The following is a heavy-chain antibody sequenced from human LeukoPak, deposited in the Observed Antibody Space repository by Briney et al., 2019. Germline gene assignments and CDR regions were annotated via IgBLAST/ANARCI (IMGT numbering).Heavy chain of an antibody. CDR3: ARDSSSLFGAFDI. D-gene: IGHD6-13*01. V-gene: IGHV3-7*01. CDR2: IKQDGSEK. J-gene: IGHJ3*02. CDR1: GFTFSSYW. Sequence: GGSLRLSCAASGFTFSSYWMSWVHQAPGKGLEWVANIKQDGSEKYYVDSVKGRFTISRDNAKNSLYLQMNSLRAEDTAVYYCARDSSSLFGAFDIWGQGTMVTVSS.